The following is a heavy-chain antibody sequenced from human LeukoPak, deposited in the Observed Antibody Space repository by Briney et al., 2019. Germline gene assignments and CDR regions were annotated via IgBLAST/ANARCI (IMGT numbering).Heavy chain of an antibody. CDR3: ARDSPNSSSYYFDY. Sequence: SETLSLTCTVSGYSISSGYYWGWIRQPPGKGLEWIGRIYTSGSTNYNPSLKSRVTISVDTSKNQFSLKLSSVTAADTAVYYCARDSPNSSSYYFDYWGQGTLVTVSS. V-gene: IGHV4-38-2*02. J-gene: IGHJ4*02. CDR1: GYSISSGYY. D-gene: IGHD6-6*01. CDR2: IYTSGST.